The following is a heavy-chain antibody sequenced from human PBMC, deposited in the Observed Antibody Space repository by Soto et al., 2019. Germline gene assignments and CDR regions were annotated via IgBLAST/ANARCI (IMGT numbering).Heavy chain of an antibody. D-gene: IGHD6-13*01. J-gene: IGHJ6*03. V-gene: IGHV1-8*01. CDR2: MNPNSGNT. CDR1: GYTFTSYD. CDR3: ARRPGYSSSWYYYYYYMDV. Sequence: QVPLVQSGAEVKKPGASVKVSCKASGYTFTSYDINWVRQATGQGLEWMGWMNPNSGNTGYAQKFQGRVTMTRNTSISTAYMELSSLRSEDTAVYYCARRPGYSSSWYYYYYYMDVWGKGTTVTVSS.